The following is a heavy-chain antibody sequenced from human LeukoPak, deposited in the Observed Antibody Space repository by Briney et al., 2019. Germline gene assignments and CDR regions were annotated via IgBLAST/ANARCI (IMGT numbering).Heavy chain of an antibody. Sequence: GGSLRLSCAASGFTFSSYGMHWVRQAPGKGLEWVAVISYDGSNKYYADSVKGRFTISRDNSKNTLYLQMNSLRAEDTAVYYCARDAQRYCSSTSCYTAYWYFDLWGRGTLVTVSS. V-gene: IGHV3-30*03. CDR3: ARDAQRYCSSTSCYTAYWYFDL. D-gene: IGHD2-2*02. CDR1: GFTFSSYG. J-gene: IGHJ2*01. CDR2: ISYDGSNK.